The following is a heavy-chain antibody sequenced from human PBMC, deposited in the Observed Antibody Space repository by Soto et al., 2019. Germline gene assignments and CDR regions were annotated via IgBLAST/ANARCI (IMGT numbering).Heavy chain of an antibody. J-gene: IGHJ5*02. CDR1: GGSISSGGYY. CDR3: ARVGGINWFDP. D-gene: IGHD1-20*01. V-gene: IGHV4-31*03. Sequence: QVQLQESGPGLVKPSQTLSLTCTVSGGSISSGGYYWSWIRQHPGKGLEWIGYISYSGRTYYNPSLKSRVTISVDTSKIQFSLTLSSVTAADTAVSYCARVGGINWFDPWGQGTLVTVSS. CDR2: ISYSGRT.